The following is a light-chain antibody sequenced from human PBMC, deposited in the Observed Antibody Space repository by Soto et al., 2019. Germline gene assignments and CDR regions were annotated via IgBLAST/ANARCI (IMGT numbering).Light chain of an antibody. CDR1: QGFTSY. Sequence: IQLTQSPSSLSASVGVRVTITCLARQGFTSYFTWYQQKPGKAPKLLIYAASTLQSCVPSRFSGSGSVTDFTLTISSLQPEDFATYDCLQRNTYPFTFGTGTQVAIK. J-gene: IGKJ3*01. V-gene: IGKV1-9*01. CDR3: LQRNTYPFT. CDR2: AAS.